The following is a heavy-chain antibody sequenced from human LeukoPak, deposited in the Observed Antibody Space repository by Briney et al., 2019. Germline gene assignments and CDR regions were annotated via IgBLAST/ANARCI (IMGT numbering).Heavy chain of an antibody. CDR3: ARHGEKSYDFWSGYPNNWFDP. Sequence: GESLKISCKGSGYSFPSYWIGWVRQMPAKGLAWMGIIYPGDSTTTYNPSFQGQVTISADKPISTAYLQWSSLEASDTAMYYCARHGEKSYDFWSGYPNNWFDPWGQGTLVTVSS. J-gene: IGHJ5*02. V-gene: IGHV5-51*01. CDR2: IYPGDSTT. D-gene: IGHD3-3*01. CDR1: GYSFPSYW.